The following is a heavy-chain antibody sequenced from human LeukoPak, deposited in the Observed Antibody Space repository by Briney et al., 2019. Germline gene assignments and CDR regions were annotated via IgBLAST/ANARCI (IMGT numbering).Heavy chain of an antibody. V-gene: IGHV1-69*04. CDR3: AKEAYYDYVWTNRPLDY. J-gene: IGHJ4*02. CDR2: IIPILGIA. CDR1: GGTFSSYA. Sequence: ASVKVSCKASGGTFSSYAISWVRQAPGQGLEWMGRIIPILGIANYAQKFQGRVTITADKSTSTAYMELSSLRSEDTAVYYCAKEAYYDYVWTNRPLDYWGQGTLVTVSS. D-gene: IGHD3-16*01.